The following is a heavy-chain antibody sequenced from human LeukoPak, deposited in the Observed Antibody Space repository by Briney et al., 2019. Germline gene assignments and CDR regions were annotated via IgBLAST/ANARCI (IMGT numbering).Heavy chain of an antibody. V-gene: IGHV4-34*01. J-gene: IGHJ4*02. CDR2: IDHSGST. Sequence: SETLSLICAVSGGSFSGYYWTWIRQPPGMGLGWIGEIDHSGSTKYNPSLKSRVTISVDTSKNQFSLRLNSVSAADTALYYCARVKRGGAKYWGQGTLVTVSS. CDR3: ARVKRGGAKY. CDR1: GGSFSGYY.